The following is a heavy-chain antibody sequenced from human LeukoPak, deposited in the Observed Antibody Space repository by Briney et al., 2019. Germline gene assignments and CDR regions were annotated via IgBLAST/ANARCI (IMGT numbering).Heavy chain of an antibody. CDR2: ISYSGNT. J-gene: IGHJ6*02. Sequence: PSETLSLTCTVSGGSISNYYWSWIRQPPGKELEWIGYISYSGNTDSNPSLKSRVTISVDTSKNQFSLKLSSVTAADTAVYYCARQGHKLTLVDYYGMDVWGQGTTVTVSS. D-gene: IGHD1-26*01. CDR1: GGSISNYY. CDR3: ARQGHKLTLVDYYGMDV. V-gene: IGHV4-59*08.